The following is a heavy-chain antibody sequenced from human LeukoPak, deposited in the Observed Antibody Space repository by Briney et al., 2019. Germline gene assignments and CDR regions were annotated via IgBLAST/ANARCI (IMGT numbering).Heavy chain of an antibody. CDR2: ISSSSSYI. CDR3: ARGGAVAGPDLVDY. J-gene: IGHJ4*02. CDR1: GFTFSSYS. V-gene: IGHV3-21*01. D-gene: IGHD6-19*01. Sequence: GGSLRLSCAASGFTFSSYSMNWVRQAPGKGLEWVSSISSSSSYIYYADSVKGRFTISRDNAKNSPYLQMNSLRAEDTAVYYCARGGAVAGPDLVDYWGQGTLVTVSS.